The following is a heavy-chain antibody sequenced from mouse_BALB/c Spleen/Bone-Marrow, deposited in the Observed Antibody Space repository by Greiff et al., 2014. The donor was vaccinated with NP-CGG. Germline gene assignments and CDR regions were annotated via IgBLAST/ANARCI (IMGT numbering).Heavy chain of an antibody. V-gene: IGHV1-9*01. D-gene: IGHD3-1*01. CDR1: GYRFNSYW. Sequence: QVQLKQSGADLMKPGASVKISCKATGYRFNSYWIEWVKQRPGHGLEWIGEILPGSGSTNFNEKSKGKATFTAYTSSNTAYMQISSLTSEDSAVYYCARLGIRRFDYWGQGTTLTVSS. CDR3: ARLGIRRFDY. CDR2: ILPGSGST. J-gene: IGHJ2*01.